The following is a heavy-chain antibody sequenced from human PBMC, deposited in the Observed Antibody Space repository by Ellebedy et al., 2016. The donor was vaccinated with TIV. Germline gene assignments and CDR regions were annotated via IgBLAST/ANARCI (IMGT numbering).Heavy chain of an antibody. CDR3: ARLNYSSSAYNWFDP. CDR2: ISRSGGPT. J-gene: IGHJ5*02. Sequence: GESLKISCAASGFPFRNYAMSWVRQAPGKGLEWVSSISRSGGPTYYADSVKGRFTLSRDNDKNTVYLQMNSLRVEDTAAYYCARLNYSSSAYNWFDPWGQGTLVTVSS. D-gene: IGHD4-11*01. CDR1: GFPFRNYA. V-gene: IGHV3-23*01.